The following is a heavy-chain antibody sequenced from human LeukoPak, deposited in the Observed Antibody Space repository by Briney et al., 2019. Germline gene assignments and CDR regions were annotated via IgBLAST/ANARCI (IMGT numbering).Heavy chain of an antibody. Sequence: HGESLKISCKGSGYSFTSYWIGWVRQMPGKGLEWMGIIYPGDSDTRYSPSFQGQVTISADKSISTAYLQWSSLKASDTAMYYCARHGRYCSGGSCSLLDPWGQGTLITVSS. CDR2: IYPGDSDT. V-gene: IGHV5-51*01. J-gene: IGHJ5*02. CDR1: GYSFTSYW. D-gene: IGHD2-15*01. CDR3: ARHGRYCSGGSCSLLDP.